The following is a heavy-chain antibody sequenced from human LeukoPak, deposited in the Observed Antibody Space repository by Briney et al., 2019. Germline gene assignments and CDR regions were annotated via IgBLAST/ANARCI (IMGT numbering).Heavy chain of an antibody. D-gene: IGHD7-27*01. Sequence: GGSLRLSCAASGFTFNSFFLNWFRLTPGRELGGVACISQDGSETFYMDSVRGRFTISRDNTKNSLYLQMNSLRAEDTAVYFCVRDLGHSRHYFEYWGQGALVTVSS. V-gene: IGHV3-7*01. CDR1: GFTFNSFF. CDR3: VRDLGHSRHYFEY. CDR2: ISQDGSET. J-gene: IGHJ4*02.